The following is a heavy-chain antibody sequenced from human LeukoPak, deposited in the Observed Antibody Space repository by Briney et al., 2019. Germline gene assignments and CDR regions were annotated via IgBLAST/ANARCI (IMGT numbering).Heavy chain of an antibody. CDR2: LNPNSGDT. V-gene: IGHV1-2*02. J-gene: IGHJ4*02. D-gene: IGHD3-22*01. Sequence: ASVKVSCKASGYIFSGYYMHWVRQAPGQGLEWLGWLNPNSGDTDFAQSFQGRVTMTRDTSISTAYMELSRLTSDDTAVYYCARVYYYYDSSGILTLYFDYWGQGTLVTVSS. CDR3: ARVYYYYDSSGILTLYFDY. CDR1: GYIFSGYY.